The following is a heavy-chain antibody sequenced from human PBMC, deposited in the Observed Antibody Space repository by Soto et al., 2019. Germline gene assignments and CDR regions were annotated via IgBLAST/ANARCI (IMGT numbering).Heavy chain of an antibody. J-gene: IGHJ6*02. CDR3: ARSPGWDYDFWSGYYIDYYGMDV. CDR1: GYTFTGYY. V-gene: IGHV1-2*04. Sequence: ASVKVSCKASGYTFTGYYMHWVRQAPGQGLEWMGWINPNSGGANYAQKFQGWVTMTRDTSISTAYMKLSRLRSDDTAVYYCARSPGWDYDFWSGYYIDYYGMDVWGQGTTVTVSS. CDR2: INPNSGGA. D-gene: IGHD3-3*01.